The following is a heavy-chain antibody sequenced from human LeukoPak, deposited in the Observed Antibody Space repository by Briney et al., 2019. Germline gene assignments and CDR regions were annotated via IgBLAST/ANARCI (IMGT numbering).Heavy chain of an antibody. V-gene: IGHV1-2*02. CDR1: GYTFTGYY. CDR3: ARDLLYKYYYDSPLDY. CDR2: INPNSGGT. J-gene: IGHJ4*02. D-gene: IGHD3-22*01. Sequence: ASVKVSCKASGYTFTGYYMYWVRQAPGQGLEWMGWINPNSGGTNYAQKFQGRVTMTRDTSISTAYMELSRLRSDDTAVYYCARDLLYKYYYDSPLDYWGQGTLVTVSS.